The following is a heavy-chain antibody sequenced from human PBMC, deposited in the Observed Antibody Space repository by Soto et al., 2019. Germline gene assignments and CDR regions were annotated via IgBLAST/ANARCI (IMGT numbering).Heavy chain of an antibody. D-gene: IGHD2-15*01. CDR3: ARILGYCSGGSCDY. Sequence: ASVKVSCKASGYTFTSYAMHWVRQARGQRLEWMGRINAGNGNTKYSQRFQGRVTITRDTSASTAYMELSSLRSEDTAVYYCARILGYCSGGSCDYWGQGTLVTVSS. J-gene: IGHJ4*02. CDR2: INAGNGNT. V-gene: IGHV1-3*01. CDR1: GYTFTSYA.